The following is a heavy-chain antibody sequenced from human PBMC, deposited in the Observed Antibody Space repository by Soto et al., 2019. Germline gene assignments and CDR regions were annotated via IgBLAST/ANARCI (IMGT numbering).Heavy chain of an antibody. CDR1: GGSISSYY. J-gene: IGHJ4*02. V-gene: IGHV4-59*01. Sequence: SETLSLTCAVSGGSISSYYWSWIRQPPGKGLEWIGYIYYTGSTNYNPSLKSRVTISVDTSKNQFSLKLNSVTAADTAVYYCARALGATRRGYFDYWGQGTLVTVSS. D-gene: IGHD1-26*01. CDR2: IYYTGST. CDR3: ARALGATRRGYFDY.